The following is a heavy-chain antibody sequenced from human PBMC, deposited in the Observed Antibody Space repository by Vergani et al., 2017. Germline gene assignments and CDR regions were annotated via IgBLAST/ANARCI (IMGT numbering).Heavy chain of an antibody. J-gene: IGHJ4*02. V-gene: IGHV3-23*01. D-gene: IGHD6-13*01. CDR1: GFTFSRYA. Sequence: EVQLLESGGGLVQPGGSLRLSCAASGFTFSRYAMSCVRQAPGKGLVWVSAISGSGGSTYYANSVKGRFTISRDNSKNTLYLQMNSLRAEDTAVYNCAKDFELIAAAGTSGFDWGQGTLVTVSS. CDR2: ISGSGGST. CDR3: AKDFELIAAAGTSGFD.